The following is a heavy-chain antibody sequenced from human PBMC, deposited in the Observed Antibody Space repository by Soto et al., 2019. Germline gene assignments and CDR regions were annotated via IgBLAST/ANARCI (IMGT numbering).Heavy chain of an antibody. CDR1: GGTFSSYA. J-gene: IGHJ5*02. CDR3: AKDPWELLVRGFDP. V-gene: IGHV1-69*06. Sequence: ASVKVSCKASGGTFSSYAISWVRQAPGQGLEWMGGIIPIFGTANYAQKFQGRVTITADKSTSTAYMELNSLRAEDTAVYYCAKDPWELLVRGFDPWGQGTLVTVSS. D-gene: IGHD1-26*01. CDR2: IIPIFGTA.